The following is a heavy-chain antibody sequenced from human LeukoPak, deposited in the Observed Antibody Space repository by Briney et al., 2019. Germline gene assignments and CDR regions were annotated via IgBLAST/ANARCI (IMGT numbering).Heavy chain of an antibody. Sequence: GASVKVSCKASGGTFSSYAIGWVRQAPAQGLESMGGIIPIFGTTNYAQMFQDRVTITADKSTSTAYMELSSLRSEDTAVYYCARVVGLTGYSSSWYSGYYYYMDVWGKGTTVTVSS. V-gene: IGHV1-69*06. CDR1: GGTFSSYA. CDR3: ARVVGLTGYSSSWYSGYYYYMDV. D-gene: IGHD6-13*01. CDR2: IIPIFGTT. J-gene: IGHJ6*03.